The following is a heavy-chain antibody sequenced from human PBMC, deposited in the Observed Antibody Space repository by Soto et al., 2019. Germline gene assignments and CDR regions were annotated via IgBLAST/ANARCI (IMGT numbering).Heavy chain of an antibody. V-gene: IGHV5-51*01. CDR1: GYSFTSYW. J-gene: IGHJ4*02. CDR2: IYPGDSDT. Sequence: LGESLKISCKGSGYSFTSYWIGWVRQMPGKGVEWMGIIYPGDSDTRYSPSFQGQVTISADKSISTAYLQWSSLKASDTAMYYCARPQKGKLLWFGKPRGAYYFDYGGQGPLVTVPS. CDR3: ARPQKGKLLWFGKPRGAYYFDY. D-gene: IGHD3-10*01.